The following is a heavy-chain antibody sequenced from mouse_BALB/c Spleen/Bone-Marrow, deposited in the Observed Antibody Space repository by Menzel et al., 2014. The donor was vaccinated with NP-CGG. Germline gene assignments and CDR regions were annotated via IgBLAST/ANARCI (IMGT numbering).Heavy chain of an antibody. J-gene: IGHJ3*01. Sequence: VQLQQPGAEFVKPGASVKLSCTASGFNIKDTYMHWVKRRPEQGLEWIGRIDPANDNTKYDPKFQGKATITADTSSNTAYLQPSSLTSEDTAVYYCARADGYYAWFAYWGQGTLVTVSA. CDR1: GFNIKDTY. D-gene: IGHD2-3*01. CDR2: IDPANDNT. V-gene: IGHV14-3*02. CDR3: ARADGYYAWFAY.